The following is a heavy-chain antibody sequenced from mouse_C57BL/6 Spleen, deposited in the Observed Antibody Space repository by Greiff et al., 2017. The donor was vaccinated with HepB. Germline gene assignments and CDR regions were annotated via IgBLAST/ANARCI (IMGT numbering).Heavy chain of an antibody. Sequence: DVMLVESGGGLVKPGGSLKLSCAASGFTFSSYTMSWVRQTPEKRLEWVATISGGGGNTYYPDSVKGRFTISRDNAKNTLYLQMSSLRSEDTALYYCARLRTGTSYAMDYWGQGTSVTVSS. CDR1: GFTFSSYT. CDR3: ARLRTGTSYAMDY. CDR2: ISGGGGNT. D-gene: IGHD4-1*01. V-gene: IGHV5-9*01. J-gene: IGHJ4*01.